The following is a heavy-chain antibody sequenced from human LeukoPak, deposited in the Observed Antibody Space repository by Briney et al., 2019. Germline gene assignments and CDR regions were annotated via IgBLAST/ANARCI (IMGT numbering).Heavy chain of an antibody. CDR1: GVSISSSSYY. CDR3: ARGYCSGGSCYSSGYYYSGMDV. D-gene: IGHD2-15*01. Sequence: SETLSLTCTVSGVSISSSSYYWGWLRQPPGKGLEWIGSIYYSGSTYYNPSLKSRVTISVDTSKNQFSLKLSSVTAADTAVYYCARGYCSGGSCYSSGYYYSGMDVWGQGTTVTVSS. J-gene: IGHJ6*02. CDR2: IYYSGST. V-gene: IGHV4-39*01.